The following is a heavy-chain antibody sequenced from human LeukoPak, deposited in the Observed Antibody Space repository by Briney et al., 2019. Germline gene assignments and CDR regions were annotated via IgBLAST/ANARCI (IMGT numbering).Heavy chain of an antibody. J-gene: IGHJ5*02. CDR2: IFTSGST. D-gene: IGHD3-3*01. V-gene: IGHV4-4*07. CDR1: GGSISSYY. CDR3: ARVYDFWSGFNWFDP. Sequence: PSETLSLTCTVSGGSISSYYWSWIRQPAGKGLEWIGRIFTSGSTNYNPSLKSRVTMSVDTSKNQLSLKLSSVTAADTAVYYCARVYDFWSGFNWFDPWAREPWSPSPQ.